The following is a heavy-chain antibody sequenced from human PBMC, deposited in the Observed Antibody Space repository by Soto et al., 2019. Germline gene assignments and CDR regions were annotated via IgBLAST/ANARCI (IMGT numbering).Heavy chain of an antibody. V-gene: IGHV3-21*01. CDR3: ARDYYDSSGYYAPFDY. CDR2: ISSSSSYI. Sequence: GGSLRLSCAASGFTFSNYAMSWVRQAPGKGLEWVSSISSSSSYIYYADSVKGRFTISRDNAKNSLYLQMNSLRAEDTAVYYCARDYYDSSGYYAPFDYWGQGTLVNVSS. CDR1: GFTFSNYA. D-gene: IGHD3-22*01. J-gene: IGHJ4*02.